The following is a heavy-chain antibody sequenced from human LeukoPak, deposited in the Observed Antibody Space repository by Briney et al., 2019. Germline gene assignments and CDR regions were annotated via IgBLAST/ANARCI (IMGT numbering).Heavy chain of an antibody. Sequence: GGSLRLSCAASGFTFSSYAMSWVRQAPGKGLEWVSAISGSGGSTYYADSVKGRFTISRDNSKSTLYLQMNSLRAEDTAVYYCAKRHHPSHTMIVVVITESFDYWGQGTLVTVSS. V-gene: IGHV3-23*01. J-gene: IGHJ4*02. D-gene: IGHD3-22*01. CDR2: ISGSGGST. CDR3: AKRHHPSHTMIVVVITESFDY. CDR1: GFTFSSYA.